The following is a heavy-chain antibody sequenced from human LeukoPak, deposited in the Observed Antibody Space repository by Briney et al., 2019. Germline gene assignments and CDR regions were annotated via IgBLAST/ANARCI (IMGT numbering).Heavy chain of an antibody. Sequence: ASVKVSCKASVGTFSSYAISWVRQAPGQGLGWVGGIILIFGTANYEQTSQGRGTITTEESTRTAYMEVSSLRSEDTAVYYCARDRYYYGSGSYDYWGQGTLVTVSS. D-gene: IGHD3-10*01. CDR3: ARDRYYYGSGSYDY. CDR2: IILIFGTA. CDR1: VGTFSSYA. J-gene: IGHJ4*02. V-gene: IGHV1-69*05.